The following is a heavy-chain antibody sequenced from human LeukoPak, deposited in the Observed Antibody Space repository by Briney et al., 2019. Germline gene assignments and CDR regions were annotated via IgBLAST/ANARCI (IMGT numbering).Heavy chain of an antibody. Sequence: SVTVSCKASGGTFSSYAISWVRQAPGQGLEWMGGIIPIFGTANYAQKFQGRVTITADESTSTAYMELSSLRSEDTAVYYCASSFRSSSWCSIDYWGQGTLVTVSS. J-gene: IGHJ4*02. V-gene: IGHV1-69*01. D-gene: IGHD6-13*01. CDR2: IIPIFGTA. CDR3: ASSFRSSSWCSIDY. CDR1: GGTFSSYA.